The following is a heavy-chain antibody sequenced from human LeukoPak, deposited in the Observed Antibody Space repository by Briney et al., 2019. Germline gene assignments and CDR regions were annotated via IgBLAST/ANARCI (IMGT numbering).Heavy chain of an antibody. CDR1: GYTFTSYD. CDR3: ARDGEDRSGSLGSPDY. Sequence: GASVKVSCKASGYTFTSYDINWVRQATGQGLEWMGWMNPNSGNTGYAQKFQGRVTMTRNTSISTAYMELSSLRSEDTAVYYCARDGEDRSGSLGSPDYWGQGTLVTVSS. D-gene: IGHD3-10*01. J-gene: IGHJ4*02. CDR2: MNPNSGNT. V-gene: IGHV1-8*01.